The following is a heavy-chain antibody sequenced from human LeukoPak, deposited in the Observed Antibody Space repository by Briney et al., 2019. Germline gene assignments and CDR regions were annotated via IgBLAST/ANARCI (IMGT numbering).Heavy chain of an antibody. J-gene: IGHJ4*02. Sequence: GGSLRLSCAAPGFTFSSYAMSWVRQAPGKGLEWVSAISGSGGSTYYADSVKGRFTVSRDNSKNTLYLQMNSLRAEDTAVYYCAKDKERIAAPPFDYWGQGTLVTVSS. CDR2: ISGSGGST. V-gene: IGHV3-23*01. CDR1: GFTFSSYA. D-gene: IGHD6-13*01. CDR3: AKDKERIAAPPFDY.